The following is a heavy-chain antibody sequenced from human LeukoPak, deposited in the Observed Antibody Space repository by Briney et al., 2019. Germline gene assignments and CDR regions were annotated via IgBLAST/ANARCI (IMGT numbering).Heavy chain of an antibody. V-gene: IGHV3-23*01. J-gene: IGHJ4*02. CDR3: AKTGGIAAAH. D-gene: IGHD6-13*01. CDR1: GFTFSSYA. CDR2: ISGSGGNT. Sequence: GGSLRLSCAASGFTFSSYAMTWVRQAPGKGLEWVSGISGSGGNTYYADSVRGRLSISRDNSKNTLYLQVNSLRAEDTALYYCAKTGGIAAAHWGQGTLVTVSS.